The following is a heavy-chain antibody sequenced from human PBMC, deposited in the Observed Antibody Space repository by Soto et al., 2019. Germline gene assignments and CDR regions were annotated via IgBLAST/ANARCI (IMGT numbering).Heavy chain of an antibody. J-gene: IGHJ6*02. CDR2: IYHSGST. CDR1: GGSISSGGYS. CDR3: ARELKDGDCSGGSCPRGYGMDV. V-gene: IGHV4-30-2*01. D-gene: IGHD2-15*01. Sequence: SETLSLTCAVSGGSISSGGYSWSWIRQPPGKGLEWIGYIYHSGSTYYNPSLKSRVTISVDRSKNQFSLKLSSVTAADTAVYYCARELKDGDCSGGSCPRGYGMDVWGQGTTVTVS.